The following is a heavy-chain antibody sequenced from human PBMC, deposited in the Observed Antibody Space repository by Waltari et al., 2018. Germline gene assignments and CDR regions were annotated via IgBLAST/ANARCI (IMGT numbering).Heavy chain of an antibody. CDR2: ISYSGTT. CDR3: ARYYGNGEGWLDP. D-gene: IGHD3-3*01. Sequence: QLQLQESGPGLVKPSETLSLTCTVSGGSISSGSYYWGWIRQPPGKGLESIGYISYSGTTDYNWSLKSRVTMSVDTSRDQYSLSLRSVAAADTAVYYCARYYGNGEGWLDPWGQGTLVTVSS. J-gene: IGHJ5*02. CDR1: GGSISSGSYY. V-gene: IGHV4-39*07.